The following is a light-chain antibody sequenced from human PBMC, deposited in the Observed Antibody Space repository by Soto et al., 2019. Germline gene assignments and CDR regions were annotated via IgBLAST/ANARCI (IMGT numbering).Light chain of an antibody. V-gene: IGKV3-15*01. CDR1: QSVSSN. Sequence: EIVMTQSPATLSVSPGERATLSCRASQSVSSNLAWYQQKPGQAPRLLIYGASTRATGIPARFSGSGSGTEFTLTISSLQSEDFAVYYCQQYNNWPQVYTFGQGTKLEIK. J-gene: IGKJ2*01. CDR3: QQYNNWPQVYT. CDR2: GAS.